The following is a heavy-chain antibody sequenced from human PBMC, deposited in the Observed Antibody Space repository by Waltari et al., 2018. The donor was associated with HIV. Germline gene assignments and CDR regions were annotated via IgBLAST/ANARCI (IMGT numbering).Heavy chain of an antibody. Sequence: LVESGGGVVKIGGSIRLTCEASGFELRHYSMNWVRQSPVSGLEWVASIRRGNNEKHYLDSVRGRFVISRENSESFVYLQMESVREEDTATYFCVRDDPGYGPIDYWGQGTPVTV. V-gene: IGHV3-7*03. D-gene: IGHD3-10*01. CDR1: GFELRHYS. CDR2: IRRGNNEK. J-gene: IGHJ4*02. CDR3: VRDDPGYGPIDY.